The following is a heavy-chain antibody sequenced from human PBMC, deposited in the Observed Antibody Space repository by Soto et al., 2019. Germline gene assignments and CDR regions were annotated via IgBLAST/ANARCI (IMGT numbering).Heavy chain of an antibody. V-gene: IGHV3-7*03. J-gene: IGHJ4*02. CDR3: ATDESFAY. CDR2: IGQDGGVK. Sequence: PGGSLRLSCAASGFTFSSYAMSWVRQAPGTGLEWVATIGQDGGVKYYVDSVKGRFTISRDNAKNSLDLQMNNLRVEDTAMYYCATDESFAYWGQGTQVTSPQ. CDR1: GFTFSSYA.